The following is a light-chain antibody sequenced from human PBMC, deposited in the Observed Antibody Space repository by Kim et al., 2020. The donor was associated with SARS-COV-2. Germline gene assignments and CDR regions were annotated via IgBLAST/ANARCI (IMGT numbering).Light chain of an antibody. J-gene: IGLJ2*01. V-gene: IGLV4-69*01. Sequence: QLVLTQSPSASASLGASVKLTCTLSNEHSSYAVAWHQQQPEKGPRFLMKLSSDGSHTKGDGIPDRFSGSSSGADRHLTIASLQSEDEADYYCQTWGTAIHVFGGGTQLTVL. CDR3: QTWGTAIHV. CDR1: NEHSSYA. CDR2: LSSDGSH.